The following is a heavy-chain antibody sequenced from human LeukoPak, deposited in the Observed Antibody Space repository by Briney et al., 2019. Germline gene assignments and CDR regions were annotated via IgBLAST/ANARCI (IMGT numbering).Heavy chain of an antibody. CDR1: GFTFSSYT. D-gene: IGHD4-23*01. CDR2: ISFDGSNK. J-gene: IGHJ4*02. V-gene: IGHV3-30-3*01. CDR3: ARGGNPRDGPDY. Sequence: GGSLRLSCAASGFTFSSYTIHWARQAPGKGLERVAVISFDGSNKYYADSVKGRFSISRDNSKNTLYLQMNSLGAEDTAVYYCARGGNPRDGPDYWGQGTLVTVSS.